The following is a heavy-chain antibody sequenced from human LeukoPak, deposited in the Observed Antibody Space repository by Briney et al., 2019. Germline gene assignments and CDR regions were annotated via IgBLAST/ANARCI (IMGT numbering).Heavy chain of an antibody. Sequence: GRSLRLSCAASGFTFNDYALHWVRQAPGKGLEWVSGISWNSGSIGYADSVKSRFTISRDNSKNTMYLQMNSLRAEDTAVYYCAKDGWSCTANSCPQYYYYMAVWGKGTTVTVSS. CDR1: GFTFNDYA. D-gene: IGHD2-2*01. CDR2: ISWNSGSI. V-gene: IGHV3-9*01. J-gene: IGHJ6*03. CDR3: AKDGWSCTANSCPQYYYYMAV.